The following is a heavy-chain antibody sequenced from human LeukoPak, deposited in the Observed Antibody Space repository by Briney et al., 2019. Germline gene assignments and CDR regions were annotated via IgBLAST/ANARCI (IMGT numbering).Heavy chain of an antibody. CDR2: INPSGGST. V-gene: IGHV1-46*01. J-gene: IGHJ4*02. CDR3: ARELYSSSSGGYFDY. CDR1: GYTFTSYY. Sequence: GASVKVSCKASGYTFTSYYMHWVRQAPGQGPEWMGIINPSGGSTSYAQKFQGRVTMTRDMSTSTGYMELSSLRSEDTAVYYCARELYSSSSGGYFDYWGQGTLVTVSS. D-gene: IGHD6-6*01.